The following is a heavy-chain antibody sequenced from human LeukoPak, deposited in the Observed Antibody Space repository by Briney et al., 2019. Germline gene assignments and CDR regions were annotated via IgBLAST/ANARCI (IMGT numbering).Heavy chain of an antibody. CDR1: GGTFSSYA. V-gene: IGHV1-69*05. Sequence: SVKVSCKASGGTFSSYAISWVRQAPGQGLEWMEGIIPIFGTANYAQKFQGRVTITTDESTSTAYMELSSLRSEDTAVYYCARSITIFGVVITPNYYYMDVWGKGTTVTVSS. J-gene: IGHJ6*03. D-gene: IGHD3-3*01. CDR3: ARSITIFGVVITPNYYYMDV. CDR2: IIPIFGTA.